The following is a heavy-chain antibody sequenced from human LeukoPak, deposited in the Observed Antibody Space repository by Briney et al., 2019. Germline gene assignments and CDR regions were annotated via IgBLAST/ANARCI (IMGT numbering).Heavy chain of an antibody. CDR2: VNHSGST. CDR3: ARAPSPRRIPHGLYFDD. J-gene: IGHJ4*02. D-gene: IGHD5-18*01. CDR1: GGSFSGYY. V-gene: IGHV4-34*01. Sequence: PSETLSLTCAVYGGSFSGYYWSGIRHPPGKGLEWIGEVNHSGSTSYNPSLKSPVTISVDTSKNQFSLKLSSVTAADTAVYYCARAPSPRRIPHGLYFDDWGQGTLVTVSS.